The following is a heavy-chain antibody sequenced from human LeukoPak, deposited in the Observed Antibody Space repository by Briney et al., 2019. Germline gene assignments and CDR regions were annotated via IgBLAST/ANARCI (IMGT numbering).Heavy chain of an antibody. J-gene: IGHJ4*02. CDR2: ISGSSGII. V-gene: IGHV3-48*01. CDR1: GFTFNTYT. Sequence: GGSLRLSCAASGFTFNTYTMNWVRQAPGKGLEWVSYISGSSGIIDYADSVRGRFTISRDNAKNSLYLQMNSLRAEDTAVYYCARAPTRSDEYFDYWGQGTLVTVSS. D-gene: IGHD2-21*02. CDR3: ARAPTRSDEYFDY.